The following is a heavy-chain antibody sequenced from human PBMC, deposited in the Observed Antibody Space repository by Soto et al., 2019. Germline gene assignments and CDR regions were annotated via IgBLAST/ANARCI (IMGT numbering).Heavy chain of an antibody. V-gene: IGHV3-11*05. CDR1: GFRFSDYY. CDR2: ISTSSGYT. J-gene: IGHJ4*02. Sequence: GGSLRLSCAASGFRFSDYYMSWIRQAPGKGLEWLSYISTSSGYTNYADSVKGRFTISRDNAKNSIYLQMNSLTAEDTAVYYCARDVAAGYSSDLAFAYWGQGTLVTVSS. D-gene: IGHD6-19*01. CDR3: ARDVAAGYSSDLAFAY.